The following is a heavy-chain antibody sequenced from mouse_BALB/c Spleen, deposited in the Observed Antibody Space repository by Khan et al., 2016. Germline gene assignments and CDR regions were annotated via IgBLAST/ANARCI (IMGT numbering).Heavy chain of an antibody. V-gene: IGHV3-2*02. CDR3: ARTGGSRGLAGYYAMDY. Sequence: EVQLQESGPGLVKPSQSLSLTCTVTGYSITSDYAWNWIRQFPGNKLEWMGYISYSGSTSYNPSLKSRISITRDTSKNQFFLQLNSVTTEDTATYYWARTGGSRGLAGYYAMDYWGQGTSVTVSS. J-gene: IGHJ4*01. D-gene: IGHD1-1*01. CDR1: GYSITSDYA. CDR2: ISYSGST.